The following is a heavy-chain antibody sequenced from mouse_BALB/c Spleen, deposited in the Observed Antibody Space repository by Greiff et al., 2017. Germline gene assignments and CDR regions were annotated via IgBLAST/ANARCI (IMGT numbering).Heavy chain of an antibody. J-gene: IGHJ1*01. CDR3: ARNYGSSYPYWYFDV. CDR2: IHYSGST. CDR1: GYSITSGYS. Sequence: EVQRVESGPDLVKPSQSLSLTCTVTGYSITSGYSWYWIRQFPGNKLEWMGYIHYSGSTNYNPSLKSRISITRDTSKNQFFLQLNSVTTEDTATYYCARNYGSSYPYWYFDVWGAGTTVTVSS. D-gene: IGHD1-1*01. V-gene: IGHV3-1*02.